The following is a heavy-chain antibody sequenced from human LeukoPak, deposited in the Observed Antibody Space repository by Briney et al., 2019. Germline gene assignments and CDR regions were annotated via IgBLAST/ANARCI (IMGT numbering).Heavy chain of an antibody. Sequence: GASVKVSCKASGYTFTSYGISWVRQAPGQGLEWMGWISAYNGNTNYAQKLQGRVTMTTDTSTSTAYMELRSLRSDDTAVYYCARETRYSSSWYEWFDPWGQGTLVTVSS. CDR2: ISAYNGNT. D-gene: IGHD6-13*01. V-gene: IGHV1-18*01. CDR1: GYTFTSYG. CDR3: ARETRYSSSWYEWFDP. J-gene: IGHJ5*02.